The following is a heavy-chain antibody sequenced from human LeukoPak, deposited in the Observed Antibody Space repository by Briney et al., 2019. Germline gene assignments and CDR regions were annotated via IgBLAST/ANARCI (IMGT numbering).Heavy chain of an antibody. CDR2: INSDGSSI. CDR1: GFTFISYG. CDR3: AKDRHAPGRYCSSTSCFPFDS. V-gene: IGHV3-48*01. J-gene: IGHJ5*01. Sequence: GGSLRLSCTASGFTFISYGMNWVRQAPGKGLEWVSYINSDGSSIYYADSVKGRFTISRDNTKNTLYLQMNSLRAEDTAVYYCAKDRHAPGRYCSSTSCFPFDSWGQGTLVTVSS. D-gene: IGHD2-2*01.